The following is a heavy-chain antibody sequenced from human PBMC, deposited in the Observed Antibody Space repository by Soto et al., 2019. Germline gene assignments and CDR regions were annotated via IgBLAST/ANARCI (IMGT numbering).Heavy chain of an antibody. CDR2: IIPIFGTA. CDR1: GGTFSSYA. CDR3: ARDQTPQISGSWFDALDI. D-gene: IGHD6-13*01. Sequence: QVQLVQSGAEVKKPGSSVKVSCKASGGTFSSYAISWVRQAPGQGLEWMGGIIPIFGTANYAQKFQGRVTITADESTSTAYMELSSLRSEDTAVYYCARDQTPQISGSWFDALDIWGQGTMVTVSS. V-gene: IGHV1-69*01. J-gene: IGHJ3*02.